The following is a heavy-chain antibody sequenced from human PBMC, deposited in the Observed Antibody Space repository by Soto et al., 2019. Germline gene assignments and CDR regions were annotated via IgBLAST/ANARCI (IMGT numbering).Heavy chain of an antibody. CDR3: ARDRAISNAALTMAI. CDR1: GDSFSSYI. D-gene: IGHD3-10*01. V-gene: IGHV1-69*08. CDR2: IIPFVGIT. Sequence: QVQLVQSGAVVKKPGSSVKVSCKASGDSFSSYIISWVRQAPGQGLEWMGRIIPFVGITNYAQRFEGRVTMTADKSTSTAYMELSSLRSEDTAVYYCARDRAISNAALTMAIWGQGSLVTVSS. J-gene: IGHJ4*02.